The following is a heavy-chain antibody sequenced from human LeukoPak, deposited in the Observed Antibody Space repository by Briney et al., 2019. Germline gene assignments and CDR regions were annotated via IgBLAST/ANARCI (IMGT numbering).Heavy chain of an antibody. V-gene: IGHV4-30-2*01. CDR2: IYHSGSGST. CDR1: GGSISSGGHS. Sequence: SETLSLTCTVSGGSISSGGHSWSWIRQPPGKGLEWIGYIYHSGSGSTYYNPSLKSRVTISIDKSKNQFSLKLNSVTAADTAVYYCARGARPLDYWGQGTLVTVSS. CDR3: ARGARPLDY. J-gene: IGHJ4*02.